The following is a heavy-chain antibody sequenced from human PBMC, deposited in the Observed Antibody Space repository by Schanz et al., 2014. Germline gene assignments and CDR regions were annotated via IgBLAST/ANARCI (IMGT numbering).Heavy chain of an antibody. J-gene: IGHJ3*02. CDR1: GGTFNSYT. D-gene: IGHD2-15*01. Sequence: QVQLVQSGADVKKPGSSVRVSCKASGGTFNSYTISWVRQAPGQGLEWMGRIISILGIPNYAQKFQGRVTFTADKSTSTAYMELSSLRSEDTAVYYCARGGGPEDVFDIWGQGTILTVAS. CDR3: ARGGGPEDVFDI. CDR2: IISILGIP. V-gene: IGHV1-69*02.